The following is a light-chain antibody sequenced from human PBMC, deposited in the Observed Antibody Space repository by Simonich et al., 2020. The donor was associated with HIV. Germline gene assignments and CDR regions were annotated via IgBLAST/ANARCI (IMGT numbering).Light chain of an antibody. CDR1: QSLLHRNGYNY. Sequence: DIVMTQSPLSLPVTPGEPASISCRSSQSLLHRNGYNYLDWYLQKPGQSPQLLIYLGSNRASGVPDRFSGSGSGTDFTLKISRMEAEDVGVYYCKQGLQTPYTFGQGTKLEIK. J-gene: IGKJ2*01. V-gene: IGKV2-28*01. CDR3: KQGLQTPYT. CDR2: LGS.